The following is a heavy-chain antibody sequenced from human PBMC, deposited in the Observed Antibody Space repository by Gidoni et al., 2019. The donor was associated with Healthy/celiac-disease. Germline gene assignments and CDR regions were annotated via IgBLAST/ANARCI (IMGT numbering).Heavy chain of an antibody. J-gene: IGHJ4*02. CDR3: ARHKSPYGEAGGAFDY. D-gene: IGHD4-17*01. CDR2: ISAYNGNT. V-gene: IGHV1-18*01. CDR1: GYTFTSYG. Sequence: QVQLVQSGAEVKKPGASGKVSCKASGYTFTSYGISWVRQAPGQGLEWMGWISAYNGNTNYAQKLQGRVTMTTDTSTSTAYMELRSLRSDDTAVYYCARHKSPYGEAGGAFDYWGQGTLVTVSS.